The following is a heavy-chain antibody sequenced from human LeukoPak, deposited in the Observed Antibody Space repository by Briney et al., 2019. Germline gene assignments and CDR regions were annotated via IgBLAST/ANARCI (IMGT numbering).Heavy chain of an antibody. CDR2: ISSSSSYI. D-gene: IGHD4-17*01. J-gene: IGHJ4*02. CDR1: GFTFSSYS. CDR3: XXXYGDYTYYFDY. Sequence: NPGGSLRLSCAASGFTFSSYSMTWVRQAPGKGLEWVSSISSSSSYIYYADSVKGRFTISRDNAKNSLYLQMNSLRAEDTAVYYXXXXYGDYTYYFDYWGQGTLVTVSS. V-gene: IGHV3-21*01.